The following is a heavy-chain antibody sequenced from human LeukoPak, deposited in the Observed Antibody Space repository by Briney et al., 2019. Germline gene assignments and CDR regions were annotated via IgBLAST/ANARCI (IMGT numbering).Heavy chain of an antibody. V-gene: IGHV3-23*01. CDR3: AKRGGSSSSWYYAIED. Sequence: GGSLRLSCAASGFTFTASDLIWLRQAPGKGLEGVAKISDSAAHYADSVKGRFIISRDTSKNILFLQMNSMRAEDTAVYYCAKRGGSSSSWYYAIEDWGQGTTVTVSS. J-gene: IGHJ6*02. D-gene: IGHD6-6*01. CDR1: GFTFTASD. CDR2: ISDSAA.